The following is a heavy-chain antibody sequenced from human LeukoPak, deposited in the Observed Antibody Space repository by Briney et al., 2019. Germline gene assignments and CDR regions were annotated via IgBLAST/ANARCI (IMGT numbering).Heavy chain of an antibody. CDR2: ISNTGAST. D-gene: IGHD3-3*01. V-gene: IGHV3-23*01. J-gene: IGHJ4*02. CDR3: ARGDFGVVRPFDF. CDR1: GFTFSSYA. Sequence: GRSLRLSCAASGFTFSSYAMNWVRQVPGKGLEWASTISNTGASTYYADSVKGRFTISRDNPKSTLYLQMDSLRAEDTAVYYCARGDFGVVRPFDFWGQGTLVTVSS.